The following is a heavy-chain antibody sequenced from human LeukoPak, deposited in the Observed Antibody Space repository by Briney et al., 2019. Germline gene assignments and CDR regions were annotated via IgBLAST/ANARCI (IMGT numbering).Heavy chain of an antibody. J-gene: IGHJ3*02. CDR2: IKHDGSEN. CDR1: GFIFSTYW. Sequence: PGGSLRLSCAASGFIFSTYWMSWVRQAPGKGLEWVANIKHDGSENYYVDSVKGRFTISRDNAKNSLYLQMNSLRVEDTAVYFCARKGEVTAPTKNAFDIWGQGTMVTVSS. CDR3: ARKGEVTAPTKNAFDI. D-gene: IGHD2-21*02. V-gene: IGHV3-7*01.